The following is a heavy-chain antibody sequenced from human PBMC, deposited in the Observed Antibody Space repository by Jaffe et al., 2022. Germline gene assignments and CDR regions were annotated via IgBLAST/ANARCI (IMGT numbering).Heavy chain of an antibody. CDR1: GFTFSSYA. CDR3: AKVGGRYCSSTSCFPYYYYMDV. J-gene: IGHJ6*03. Sequence: EVQLLESGGGLVQPGGSLRLSCAASGFTFSSYAMSWVRQAPGKGLEWVSAISGSGGSTYYADSVKGRFTISRDNSKNTLYLQMNSLRAEDTAVYYCAKVGGRYCSSTSCFPYYYYMDVWGKGTTVTVSS. D-gene: IGHD2-2*01. V-gene: IGHV3-23*01. CDR2: ISGSGGST.